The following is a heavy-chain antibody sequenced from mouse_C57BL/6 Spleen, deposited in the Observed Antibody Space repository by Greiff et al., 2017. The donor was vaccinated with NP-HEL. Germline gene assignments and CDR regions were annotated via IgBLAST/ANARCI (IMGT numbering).Heavy chain of an antibody. J-gene: IGHJ1*03. V-gene: IGHV1-15*01. CDR2: IDPETGGT. CDR3: TDGYYSLWYFDV. Sequence: VQLQQSGAELVRPGASVTLSCKASGYTFTDYEMHWVKQTPVHGLEWIGAIDPETGGTAYNQKFKGKAILTADKSSSTAYMELRSLTSEDSAVYYCTDGYYSLWYFDVWGTGTTVTVSS. CDR1: GYTFTDYE. D-gene: IGHD2-3*01.